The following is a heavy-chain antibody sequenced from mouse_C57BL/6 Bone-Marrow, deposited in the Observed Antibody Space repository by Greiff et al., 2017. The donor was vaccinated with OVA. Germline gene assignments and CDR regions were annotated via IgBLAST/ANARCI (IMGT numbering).Heavy chain of an antibody. CDR2: IDPENGDT. CDR3: TLDGYYSPWYFDV. J-gene: IGHJ1*03. D-gene: IGHD2-3*01. Sequence: EVKLQESGAELVRPGASVKLSCTASGFNIKDDYMHWVKQRPEQGLEWIGWIDPENGDTEYASKFQGKATITADTSSNTAYLQLSSLTSEDTAVYYCTLDGYYSPWYFDVWGTGTTVTVSS. CDR1: GFNIKDDY. V-gene: IGHV14-4*01.